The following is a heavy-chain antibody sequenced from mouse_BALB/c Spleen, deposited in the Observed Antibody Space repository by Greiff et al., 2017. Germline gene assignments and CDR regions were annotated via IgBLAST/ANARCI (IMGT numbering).Heavy chain of an antibody. CDR2: ILPGSGST. CDR1: GYTFSSYW. D-gene: IGHD2-4*01. Sequence: QVQLQQSGAELMKPGASVKISCTATGYTFSSYWIEWVKQRPGHGLEWIGEILPGSGSTNYNEKFKGKATFTADTSSNTAYMQLSSLTSEDSAVYYCAREQGYYDYGAYLDYWGQGTTLTVSS. CDR3: AREQGYYDYGAYLDY. J-gene: IGHJ2*01. V-gene: IGHV1-9*01.